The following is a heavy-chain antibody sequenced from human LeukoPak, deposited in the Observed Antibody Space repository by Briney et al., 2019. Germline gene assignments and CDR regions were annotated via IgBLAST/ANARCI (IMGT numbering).Heavy chain of an antibody. CDR2: IYYSGST. V-gene: IGHV4-59*08. CDR1: GGSISSYY. CDR3: ARRSIEDWYFDL. J-gene: IGHJ2*01. D-gene: IGHD2-2*01. Sequence: PSETLSLTCTVSGGSISSYYWSWIRQPPGKGLEWIGYIYYSGSTNYNPPLKSRVTISVDTSKNQFSLKLSSVTAADTAVYYCARRSIEDWYFDLWGRGTLVTVSS.